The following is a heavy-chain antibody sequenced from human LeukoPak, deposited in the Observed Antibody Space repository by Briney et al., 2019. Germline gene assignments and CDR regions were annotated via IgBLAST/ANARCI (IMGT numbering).Heavy chain of an antibody. D-gene: IGHD2-2*01. CDR2: INHSGST. Sequence: SETLSLTCAVYGGSFSGYYWSWIRQPPGKGLEWIGEINHSGSTNYNPSLKSRVTMSVDTSKNQISLKLSSVTAVDTAVHYCARTQAYCSSTSCYPFDYWGQGTLVTVSS. CDR3: ARTQAYCSSTSCYPFDY. V-gene: IGHV4-34*01. J-gene: IGHJ4*02. CDR1: GGSFSGYY.